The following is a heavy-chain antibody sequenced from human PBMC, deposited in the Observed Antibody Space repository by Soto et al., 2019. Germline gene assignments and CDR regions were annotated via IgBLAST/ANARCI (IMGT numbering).Heavy chain of an antibody. V-gene: IGHV3-30*03. D-gene: IGHD3-3*01. CDR1: GFTFSSYG. Sequence: GGSLRLSCAASGFTFSSYGMHWVRQAPGKGLKKVAVISYEGSNKYYADSVKVRFTISRDNSKNTLYLQMNSLRAEDTAVYYCARGDPSYYDFWSGYYTHYYYGMDVWGQGTTVTVSS. CDR3: ARGDPSYYDFWSGYYTHYYYGMDV. CDR2: ISYEGSNK. J-gene: IGHJ6*02.